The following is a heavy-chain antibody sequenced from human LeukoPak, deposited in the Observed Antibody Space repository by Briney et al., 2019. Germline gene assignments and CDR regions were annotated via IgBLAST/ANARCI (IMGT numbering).Heavy chain of an antibody. CDR1: GGSISSSSYY. Sequence: SETLSLTCTVSGGSISSSSYYWGWIRQPPGKGLEWIGSIYYSGSTHYNPSLKSRVTISVDTSKNQFSLKLSSVTAADTAAYYCARDRDSSGFPLWYFDLWGRGTLVTVSS. V-gene: IGHV4-39*07. D-gene: IGHD6-19*01. CDR3: ARDRDSSGFPLWYFDL. J-gene: IGHJ2*01. CDR2: IYYSGST.